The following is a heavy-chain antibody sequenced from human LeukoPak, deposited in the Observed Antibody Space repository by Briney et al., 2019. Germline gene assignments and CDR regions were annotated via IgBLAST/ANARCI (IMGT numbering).Heavy chain of an antibody. CDR3: AAVSSISSPAAIPP. V-gene: IGHV1-58*02. D-gene: IGHD2-2*01. Sequence: SVKVSCKASGFTFTSSAMQWVRQARGQRLEWIGWIVVGSGNTNYAQNFQERVTITRDMSTSTAYMELSSLRSEDTAVYYCAAVSSISSPAAIPPWGQGTLVTVSS. J-gene: IGHJ5*02. CDR1: GFTFTSSA. CDR2: IVVGSGNT.